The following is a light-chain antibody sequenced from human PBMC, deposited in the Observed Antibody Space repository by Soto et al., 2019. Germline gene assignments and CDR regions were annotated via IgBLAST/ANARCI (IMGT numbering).Light chain of an antibody. J-gene: IGLJ2*01. V-gene: IGLV6-57*04. CDR2: EDR. CDR1: SGNIASSS. CDR3: QSYDTSTPVV. Sequence: NFMLTQPHSVSGSPGKTVTISCTRSSGNIASSSVQWYQQRPGSPPTTIIYEDRQRPSGLPDRFSGSIDASSNSASLTISGLKTEDEADYYCQSYDTSTPVVFGGGTKLTVL.